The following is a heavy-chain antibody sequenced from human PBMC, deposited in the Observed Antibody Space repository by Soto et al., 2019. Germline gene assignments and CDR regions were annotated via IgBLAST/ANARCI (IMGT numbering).Heavy chain of an antibody. D-gene: IGHD2-2*02. CDR2: ISGSGGST. CDR1: GFTFSSYA. J-gene: IGHJ4*02. V-gene: IGHV3-23*01. Sequence: PGGSLRLSCAASGFTFSSYAMSWVRQAPGKGLEWVSAISGSGGSTYYADSVKGRFTISRDNSKNTLYLQMNSLRAEDTAVYYCAKDSCSSTSCYINYWGQGTLVTVSS. CDR3: AKDSCSSTSCYINY.